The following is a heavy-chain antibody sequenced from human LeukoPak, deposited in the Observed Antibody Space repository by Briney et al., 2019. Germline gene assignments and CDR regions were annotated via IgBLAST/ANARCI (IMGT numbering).Heavy chain of an antibody. J-gene: IGHJ4*02. V-gene: IGHV3-64D*06. CDR2: INTDGGNT. CDR3: SRRLPFDY. D-gene: IGHD2-15*01. Sequence: GGSLILSCSGSGCTFSTDTMHWVSQAPGKGLEYVSSINTDGGNTYYADSVKGRFTISRDNSKNTLYLQMSSLSAEDTAVYYCSRRLPFDYWGQGTLVTVSS. CDR1: GCTFSTDT.